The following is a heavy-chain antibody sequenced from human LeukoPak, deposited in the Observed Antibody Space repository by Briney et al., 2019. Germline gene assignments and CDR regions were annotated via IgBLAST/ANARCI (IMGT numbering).Heavy chain of an antibody. CDR3: AKGLSIAAAGTSFDY. CDR2: ISGSGGST. Sequence: GGALRLSCAASGFTFSSYAMSGVRQAPGKGLEWVSAISGSGGSTYYADSVKGRFTISRDNSKNTLYLQMNSLRAEDTAVYYCAKGLSIAAAGTSFDYWGQGTLVTVSS. D-gene: IGHD6-13*01. CDR1: GFTFSSYA. J-gene: IGHJ4*02. V-gene: IGHV3-23*01.